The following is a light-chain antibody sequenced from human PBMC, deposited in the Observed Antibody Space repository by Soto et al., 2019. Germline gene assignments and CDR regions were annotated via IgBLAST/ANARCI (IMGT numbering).Light chain of an antibody. CDR1: QNVTTW. CDR3: QQLNSYPIT. J-gene: IGKJ5*01. V-gene: IGKV1-5*01. CDR2: DVS. Sequence: DIQMTQSPSTLSASVGDRVTITCRASQNVTTWLAWYQHNPGKAPKLLLYDVSNLESGVPSRFSGSGSGTEFTLTISRLQPEDFATYYCQQLNSYPITFGQGTRLEIK.